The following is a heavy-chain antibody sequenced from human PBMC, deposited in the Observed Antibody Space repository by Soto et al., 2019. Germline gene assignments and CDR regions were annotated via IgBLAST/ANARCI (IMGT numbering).Heavy chain of an antibody. CDR2: ISNSGDYI. D-gene: IGHD2-2*01. CDR1: GSTFRTYG. CDR3: ARDESAGSSIRY. J-gene: IGHJ4*02. Sequence: EVQVVESGGGLVKPGGSLRLSCTASGSTFRTYGMNWVRQAPGKGLEWVSSISNSGDYIYYADSVQGRFTISRDNAKKSLYLQMNRLRGEDTAVYFCARDESAGSSIRYWGQGILVTVSS. V-gene: IGHV3-21*01.